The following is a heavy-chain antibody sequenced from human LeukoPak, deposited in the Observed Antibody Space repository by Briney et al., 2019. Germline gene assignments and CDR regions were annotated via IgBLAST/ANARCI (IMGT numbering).Heavy chain of an antibody. V-gene: IGHV3-7*01. J-gene: IGHJ4*02. CDR1: GFTFSSYW. CDR2: IKQDGSEK. D-gene: IGHD1-26*01. Sequence: PGGSLRLSCAASGFTFSSYWMSWVRQATGKGLEWVANIKQDGSEKYYVDSVKGRCTISRDNAKKSLYLQMKSLRDEDTAVYYCARSGSYRFDYWGQGTLVTVSS. CDR3: ARSGSYRFDY.